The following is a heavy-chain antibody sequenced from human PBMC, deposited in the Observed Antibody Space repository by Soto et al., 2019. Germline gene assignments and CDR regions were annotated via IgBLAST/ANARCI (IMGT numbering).Heavy chain of an antibody. J-gene: IGHJ4*02. V-gene: IGHV4-39*01. D-gene: IGHD3-10*01. CDR3: ARTSHGTMVFDY. CDR2: IYYSGST. CDR1: GGSISSSSYY. Sequence: PSETLSLTCTVSGGSISSSSYYWGWIRQPPGKGLEWIGSIYYSGSTYYNPSLKSRVTISVDTSKNQFSLKLSSVTAADTAVYYCARTSHGTMVFDYWGQETLVPVSS.